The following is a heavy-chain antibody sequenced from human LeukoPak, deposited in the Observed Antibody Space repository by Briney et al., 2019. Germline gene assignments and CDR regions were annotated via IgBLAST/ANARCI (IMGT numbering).Heavy chain of an antibody. CDR3: ARGGPTYYSGSGSYPGFDP. CDR1: GGSISSSSYS. J-gene: IGHJ5*02. Sequence: SETLSLTCTVSGGSISSSSYSWAWIRQPPGKGLEWIGNIFFSGSTYYNPSLKSRVTISVDTSKNQFSLKLSSVTAADTAVYYCARGGPTYYSGSGSYPGFDPWGQGTLVTVSS. D-gene: IGHD3-10*01. CDR2: IFFSGST. V-gene: IGHV4-39*07.